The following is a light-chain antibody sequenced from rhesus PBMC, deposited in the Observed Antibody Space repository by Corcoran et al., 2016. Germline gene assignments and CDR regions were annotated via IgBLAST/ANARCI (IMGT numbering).Light chain of an antibody. CDR1: QGISNW. CDR3: LQYSSSPWT. CDR2: ASS. J-gene: IGKJ1*01. Sequence: DIQMTQSPSSLSASVGDRVTITCQASQGISNWLAWDQQKPGKAPKLLIYASSRLQSGVTSRFSGSGSGTDFTLTISSLQPEDFATYYCLQYSSSPWTFGQGTKVEIK. V-gene: IGKV1-22*01.